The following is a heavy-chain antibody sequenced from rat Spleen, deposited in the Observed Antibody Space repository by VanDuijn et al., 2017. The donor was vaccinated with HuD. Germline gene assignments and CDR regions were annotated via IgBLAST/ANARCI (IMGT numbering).Heavy chain of an antibody. CDR3: AWDYSSYFDY. V-gene: IGHV6-6*01. Sequence: EVQVLELGGGLVQPGNSLKLSCATSGFTFSTAWMYWYRQFPEKRLEWVARIKAKSNNYATDYTESVKGRFTISRDDSKSSIYLQMNNLKEEDTAIYYCAWDYSSYFDYWGQGVMVTVSS. D-gene: IGHD1-2*01. CDR1: GFTFSTAW. J-gene: IGHJ2*01. CDR2: IKAKSNNYAT.